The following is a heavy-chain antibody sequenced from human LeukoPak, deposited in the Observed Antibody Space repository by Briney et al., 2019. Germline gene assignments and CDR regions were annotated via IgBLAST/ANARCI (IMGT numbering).Heavy chain of an antibody. D-gene: IGHD3-10*01. V-gene: IGHV3-7*05. CDR1: GFTFSDYW. J-gene: IGHJ5*02. Sequence: GGSLRLSCAASGFTFSDYWMSWVRQAPGKGLEWVANIKQDGSEKYYVDSVKGRFTISRDNAKNSLYLQMNSLRAEDTAVYYCARSFSAGFDLWGQGTLVTVSS. CDR2: IKQDGSEK. CDR3: ARSFSAGFDL.